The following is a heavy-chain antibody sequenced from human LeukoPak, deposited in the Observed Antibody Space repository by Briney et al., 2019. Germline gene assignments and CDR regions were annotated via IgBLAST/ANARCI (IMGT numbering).Heavy chain of an antibody. CDR3: ARDQYYDSKGWFDP. V-gene: IGHV1-24*01. Sequence: ASVKVSCKVSGYTLTELSMHWVRQAPGKGLEWMGGFDPEDGETIYAQKFQGRVTMTTDTSTSTAYMELRSLRSDDTAVYYCARDQYYDSKGWFDPWGQGTLVTVSS. J-gene: IGHJ5*02. CDR1: GYTLTELS. CDR2: FDPEDGET. D-gene: IGHD3-22*01.